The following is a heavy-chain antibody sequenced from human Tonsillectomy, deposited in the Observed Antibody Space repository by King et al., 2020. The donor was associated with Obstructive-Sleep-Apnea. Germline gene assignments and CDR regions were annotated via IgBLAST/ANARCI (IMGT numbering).Heavy chain of an antibody. D-gene: IGHD6-13*01. CDR2: ISYSGST. Sequence: QLQESGPGLVKPSQTLSLTCTVSGGSISSAYYYWTWIRQPPGKGLEWIGYISYSGSTYFNPSLKSRVTISVDTSKNQFSLKLNSVTAADTAVYYCARYMIIAAAGDYYYYGMDVWGQGTTVTVSS. J-gene: IGHJ6*02. V-gene: IGHV4-30-4*01. CDR1: GGSISSAYYY. CDR3: ARYMIIAAAGDYYYYGMDV.